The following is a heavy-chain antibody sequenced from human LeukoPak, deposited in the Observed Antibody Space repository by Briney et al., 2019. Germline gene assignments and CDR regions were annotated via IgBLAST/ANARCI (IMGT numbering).Heavy chain of an antibody. Sequence: GASVKVSCKASGGTFSSYAISWVRQAPGQGLEWMGGLIPLSATPTFGQKFQDRVTVTADESTGTYYMELSSLRSEDTAIYYCARVALWVGELLPQYYFDSWGQGTLVIVSS. J-gene: IGHJ4*02. CDR2: LIPLSATP. CDR1: GGTFSSYA. CDR3: ARVALWVGELLPQYYFDS. D-gene: IGHD3-10*01. V-gene: IGHV1-69*13.